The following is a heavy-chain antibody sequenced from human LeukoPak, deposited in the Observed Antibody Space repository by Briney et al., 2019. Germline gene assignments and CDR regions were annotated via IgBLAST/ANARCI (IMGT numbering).Heavy chain of an antibody. Sequence: PGGSLRLSCAASGFTFSSYGMHWVRQAPGKGLEWVSAISGNGDSTYYVDSVKGRFTISRDNSKNTLYLQMNSLRAEDTAVYYCALYCSGGSCYSMGGAFDIWGQGTVVTVSS. CDR1: GFTFSSYG. CDR3: ALYCSGGSCYSMGGAFDI. V-gene: IGHV3-23*01. J-gene: IGHJ3*02. D-gene: IGHD2-15*01. CDR2: ISGNGDST.